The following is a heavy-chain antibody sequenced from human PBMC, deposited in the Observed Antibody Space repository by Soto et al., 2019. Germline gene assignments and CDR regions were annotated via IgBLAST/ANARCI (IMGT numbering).Heavy chain of an antibody. V-gene: IGHV4-59*01. J-gene: IGHJ6*03. CDR3: ARGRPIMIFGVVTAIYYYFYIDV. CDR1: GGSISSYY. Sequence: SETLSLTCTVSGGSISSYYWSWIRQPPGKGLEWIGYIYYSGSTNYNPSLKSRVTISVDTSKNQFSLKLSSVTAADTAVYYCARGRPIMIFGVVTAIYYYFYIDVWGKGTTVTVSS. CDR2: IYYSGST. D-gene: IGHD3-3*01.